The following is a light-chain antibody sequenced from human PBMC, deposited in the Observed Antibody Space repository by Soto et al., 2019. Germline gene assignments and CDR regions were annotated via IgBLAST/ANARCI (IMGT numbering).Light chain of an antibody. CDR3: CSYTSSNTVL. CDR1: SSDVGGYNY. J-gene: IGLJ2*01. V-gene: IGLV2-14*01. CDR2: DVN. Sequence: QSALTQPASVSGSPGQSITISCTGTSSDVGGYNYVSWYQQHPGKAPKLMIYDVNNRPSGVSNRFSGSKSDNTASLTISGLQAEDKADYYCCSYTSSNTVLFGGGTKLTVL.